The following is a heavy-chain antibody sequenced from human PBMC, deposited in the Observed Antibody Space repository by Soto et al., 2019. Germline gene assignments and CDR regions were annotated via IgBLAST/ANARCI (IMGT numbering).Heavy chain of an antibody. J-gene: IGHJ4*02. CDR1: GFTFSSNW. D-gene: IGHD3-10*01. V-gene: IGHV3-7*03. CDR3: ATTPGGASLLAYFDY. Sequence: GGSLRLSCAASGFTFSSNWISWVRQAPGKGLEWVANIKQDGSEKYYVDSVNGRFTISRDNAKNSLYLQMNSLRAEDTAVYYCATTPGGASLLAYFDYWGQGTLVTVSS. CDR2: IKQDGSEK.